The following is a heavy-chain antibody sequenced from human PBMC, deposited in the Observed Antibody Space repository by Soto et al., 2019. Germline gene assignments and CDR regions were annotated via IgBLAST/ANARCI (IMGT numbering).Heavy chain of an antibody. CDR1: GFTFSNYA. V-gene: IGHV3-23*01. CDR2: ITGSGDYT. D-gene: IGHD3-22*01. CDR3: ATARYYDSTGYLYYFDY. J-gene: IGHJ4*02. Sequence: PGGSLRLSCAASGFTFSNYAMSWVRQAPGKGLEWVSSITGSGDYTYYADSVKGRFTISRDNSNNTLYLQMNSLRSKDTAVSYCATARYYDSTGYLYYFDYGGQGTLVTVSS.